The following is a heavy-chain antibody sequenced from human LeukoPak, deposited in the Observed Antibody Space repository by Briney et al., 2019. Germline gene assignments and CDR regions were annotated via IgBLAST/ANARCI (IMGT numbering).Heavy chain of an antibody. CDR3: TAESANYYDISAILGGLDY. CDR1: GFTFGDYA. V-gene: IGHV3-49*04. Sequence: GRSLRLSCTASGFTFGDYAMSWVRQAPGKGLEWVGFIRSKAYGGTTEYAASVKGRFTISRDDSKSIAYLQMNSLKTEDTAVYYCTAESANYYDISAILGGLDYWGQGTLVTVSS. D-gene: IGHD3-22*01. J-gene: IGHJ4*02. CDR2: IRSKAYGGTT.